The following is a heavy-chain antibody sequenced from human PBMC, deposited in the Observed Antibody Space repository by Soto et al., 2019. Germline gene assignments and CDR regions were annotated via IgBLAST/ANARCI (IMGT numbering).Heavy chain of an antibody. CDR1: RYSFSIYW. Sequence: GESLKISCRGCRYSFSIYWISWVRQLTGKCLEWMWSIDPSDSYTNYNPSFQGHVTISADKSTTTAYLQWNSLHASDTAVYYCPKGNYHFRSGPPYYYYYGMDVWGQGTTVTVPS. D-gene: IGHD3-3*01. CDR3: PKGNYHFRSGPPYYYYYGMDV. CDR2: IDPSDSYT. V-gene: IGHV5-10-1*01. J-gene: IGHJ6*02.